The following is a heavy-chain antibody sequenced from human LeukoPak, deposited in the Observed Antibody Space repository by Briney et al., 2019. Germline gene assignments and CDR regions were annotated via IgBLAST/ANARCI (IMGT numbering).Heavy chain of an antibody. CDR3: FSRGWYADSLDY. Sequence: SETLSLTCTVSGGSISTSGCYWGWIRPSPGEGLEWIGIIYYSGSTYYNPSLKSRVTLSVDASRNQFSLKLSSVTAADTAVYYCFSRGWYADSLDYWGQGTLVTVSS. V-gene: IGHV4-39*01. D-gene: IGHD6-19*01. CDR2: IYYSGST. CDR1: GGSISTSGCY. J-gene: IGHJ4*02.